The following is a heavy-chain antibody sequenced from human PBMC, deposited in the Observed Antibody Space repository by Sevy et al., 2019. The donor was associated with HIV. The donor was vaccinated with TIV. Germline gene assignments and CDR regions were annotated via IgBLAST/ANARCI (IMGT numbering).Heavy chain of an antibody. D-gene: IGHD1-26*01. J-gene: IGHJ4*02. CDR1: GYTFTSNG. Sequence: ASVKVSCKASGYTFTSNGITWVRQAPGQGLEWMGWISASNGNTNYAQKLQGRVPMTTDPSPSTADIELRSLRSDDTAGYYCARRIVGVTFFDYWGQGTLVTVSS. CDR2: ISASNGNT. CDR3: ARRIVGVTFFDY. V-gene: IGHV1-18*04.